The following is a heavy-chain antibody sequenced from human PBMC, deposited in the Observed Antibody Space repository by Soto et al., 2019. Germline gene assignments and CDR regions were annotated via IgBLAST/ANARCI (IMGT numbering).Heavy chain of an antibody. D-gene: IGHD2-15*01. Sequence: SEILSLTCAVYGGSFSGYYWSWIRQPPGKGLEWIGSIYYGGSTYYNPSLKSRVTISVDTSKNQFSLKLSSVTAADTAVYYCARHSPMVVAATIDYWGQGTLVTVSS. CDR1: GGSFSGYY. CDR2: IYYGGST. J-gene: IGHJ4*02. V-gene: IGHV4-34*01. CDR3: ARHSPMVVAATIDY.